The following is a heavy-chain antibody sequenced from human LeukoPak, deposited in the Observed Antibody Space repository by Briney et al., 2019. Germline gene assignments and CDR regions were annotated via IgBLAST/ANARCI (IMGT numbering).Heavy chain of an antibody. CDR3: ARDPLDYDILTGHESSYFDY. J-gene: IGHJ4*02. CDR2: IRSDGSNK. Sequence: QAGGSLRLSCAASGFTFSSNGMHWVRQAPGMGLEWVAFIRSDGSNKYYIESVKGRFTISRDNSKNTVYLQMNSLRAEDTAVYYCARDPLDYDILTGHESSYFDYWGQGTLVTVSS. D-gene: IGHD3-9*01. CDR1: GFTFSSNG. V-gene: IGHV3-30*02.